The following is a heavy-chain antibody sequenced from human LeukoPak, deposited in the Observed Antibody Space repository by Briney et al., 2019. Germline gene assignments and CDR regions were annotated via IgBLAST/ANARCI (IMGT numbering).Heavy chain of an antibody. J-gene: IGHJ3*02. CDR2: IYYSGST. CDR3: ARAAAIGPPDAFDI. V-gene: IGHV4-59*01. D-gene: IGHD5-18*01. Sequence: SETLSLTCTVSGGSISSYYWSWIRQPPGKGLEWIGYIYYSGSTNYNPSLKSRVTMSVDTSKNQFSLKLSSVTAEDTAVYYCARAAAIGPPDAFDIWGQGTMVTVSS. CDR1: GGSISSYY.